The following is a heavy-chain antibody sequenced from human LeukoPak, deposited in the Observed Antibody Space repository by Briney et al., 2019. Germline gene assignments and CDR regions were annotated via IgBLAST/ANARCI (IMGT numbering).Heavy chain of an antibody. J-gene: IGHJ1*01. CDR3: TRVGCSGGSCYSTQYFQH. D-gene: IGHD2-15*01. V-gene: IGHV3-49*04. Sequence: GGSLRLSCTASGFTFGDYAMSWVRQAPGKGLEWVSFIRSKAYGGTTEYAASVKGRFTISRDDSKSIAYLQMNSLKTEDTAVYYCTRVGCSGGSCYSTQYFQHWGQGTLVTVSS. CDR1: GFTFGDYA. CDR2: IRSKAYGGTT.